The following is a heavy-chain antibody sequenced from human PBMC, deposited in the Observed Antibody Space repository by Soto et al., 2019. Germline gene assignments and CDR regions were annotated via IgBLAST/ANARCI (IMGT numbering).Heavy chain of an antibody. J-gene: IGHJ5*02. CDR3: ARDHSSSWYGSSPNWFDP. Sequence: GGSLRLSCAASGFTFSSYAMHWVRQAPGKGLEWVAVISHDGSNKYYADSVKGRFTISRDNSKNTLYLQMNSLRAEDTAVYYCARDHSSSWYGSSPNWFDPWGQGTLVTVSS. D-gene: IGHD6-13*01. CDR1: GFTFSSYA. V-gene: IGHV3-30-3*01. CDR2: ISHDGSNK.